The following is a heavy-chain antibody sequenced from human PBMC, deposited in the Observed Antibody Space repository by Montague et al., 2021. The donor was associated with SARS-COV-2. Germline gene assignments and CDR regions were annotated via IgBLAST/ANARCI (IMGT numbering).Heavy chain of an antibody. V-gene: IGHV3-7*04. CDR2: IKPDGSDK. CDR3: ARDPNWGAH. CDR1: GFSFSTFW. D-gene: IGHD7-27*01. J-gene: IGHJ4*02. Sequence: SVRLSCAASGFSFSTFWMTWVRQAPGKGLEWVASIKPDGSDKYYVESVKGRFTISRDNARNSLYLQLNNLRAEDTAVYYCARDPNWGAHWGQGNLVTVSS.